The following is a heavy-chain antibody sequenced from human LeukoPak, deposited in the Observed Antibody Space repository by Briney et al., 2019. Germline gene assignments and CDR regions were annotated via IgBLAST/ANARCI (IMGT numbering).Heavy chain of an antibody. Sequence: PSETLSLTCAVSGGSIISGNWWSWVRQPPGKGLEWIGEIYHSGRTNYNPSLKSRVTISLDKSKNHFSLNLSSVTAADTAVYYCARLGGYSYGLDYWGQGTLVTVSS. J-gene: IGHJ4*02. CDR2: IYHSGRT. D-gene: IGHD5-18*01. CDR1: GGSIISGNW. CDR3: ARLGGYSYGLDY. V-gene: IGHV4-4*02.